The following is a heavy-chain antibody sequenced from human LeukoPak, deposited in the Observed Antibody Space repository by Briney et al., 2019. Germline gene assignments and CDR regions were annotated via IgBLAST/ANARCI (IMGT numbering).Heavy chain of an antibody. V-gene: IGHV1-8*01. CDR2: MNPNSGNT. CDR3: ARDPYGAEKWYSSGWYAWGEIPY. J-gene: IGHJ4*02. CDR1: GYTFTSYD. Sequence: ASVKVSCKASGYTFTSYDINWVRQATGQGLEWMGWMNPNSGNTGYAQKFQGRVTMTRNTSISTAYMELSSLRSEDTAVYYCARDPYGAEKWYSSGWYAWGEIPYWGQGTLVTVSS. D-gene: IGHD6-13*01.